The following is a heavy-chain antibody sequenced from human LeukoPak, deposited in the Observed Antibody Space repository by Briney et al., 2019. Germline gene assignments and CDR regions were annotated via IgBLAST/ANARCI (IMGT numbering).Heavy chain of an antibody. Sequence: GGSLRLSCAASGFTFSDYYMSWIRQAPGKGLEWVSYISTSGTTIYYADSVKGRFTISRDNAKNSLYLQMNSLRAEDTAIYYCARGFGMAAAGTTAPSWGQGTLVTVSS. CDR3: ARGFGMAAAGTTAPS. CDR1: GFTFSDYY. V-gene: IGHV3-11*04. D-gene: IGHD6-13*01. J-gene: IGHJ4*02. CDR2: ISTSGTTI.